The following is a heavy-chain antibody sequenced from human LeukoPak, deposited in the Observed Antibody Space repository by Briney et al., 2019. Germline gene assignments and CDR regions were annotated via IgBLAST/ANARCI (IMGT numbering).Heavy chain of an antibody. CDR2: IYSGGST. J-gene: IGHJ4*02. D-gene: IGHD6-19*01. V-gene: IGHV3-53*01. Sequence: GSLRLSCAASGFTVSSNYMSWVRQAPGKGLEWVSVIYSGGSTYYADSVKGRFTISRDNSKNTLYLQMNSLRAEDTAVYYCARGAVAVAVPFDYWGQGTLVTVSS. CDR1: GFTVSSNY. CDR3: ARGAVAVAVPFDY.